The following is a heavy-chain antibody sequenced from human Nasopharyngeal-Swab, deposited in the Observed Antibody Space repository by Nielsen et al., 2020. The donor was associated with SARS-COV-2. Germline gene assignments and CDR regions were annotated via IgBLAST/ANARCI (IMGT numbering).Heavy chain of an antibody. CDR2: IGDKDHNYAT. J-gene: IGHJ4*02. Sequence: GESLKISCAASGFIFSASAIHWVRQASGKGLELVGRIGDKDHNYATTYGASVQGRFTISRDDSKNTAFLQMDSLKTGDTALYYCTTDFYFDYWGQGTLVTVSS. CDR1: GFIFSASA. CDR3: TTDFYFDY. V-gene: IGHV3-73*01.